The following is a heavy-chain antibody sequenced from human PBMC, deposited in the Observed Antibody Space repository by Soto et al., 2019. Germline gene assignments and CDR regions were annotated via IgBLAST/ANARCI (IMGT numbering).Heavy chain of an antibody. CDR1: GGTFSSHA. CDR2: IIPIFGTT. Sequence: VKVSCKASGGTFSSHAISWVRQAPGRGLEWMGGIIPIFGTTNYAQNFRARVTITADESTSTAYMELSSLTSEDTAVYYCGSVGYCSSTNCLFYYYHYGMDVWGQGTTVTVSS. CDR3: GSVGYCSSTNCLFYYYHYGMDV. V-gene: IGHV1-69*01. D-gene: IGHD2-2*03. J-gene: IGHJ6*02.